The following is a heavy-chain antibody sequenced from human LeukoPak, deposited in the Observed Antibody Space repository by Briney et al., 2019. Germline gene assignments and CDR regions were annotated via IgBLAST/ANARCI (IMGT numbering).Heavy chain of an antibody. CDR3: ARHQIRKPNLYSGSQMWAGDFDY. J-gene: IGHJ4*02. D-gene: IGHD1-26*01. CDR1: GGSISSSSYY. CDR2: IYYSGST. Sequence: SETLSLTCTVSGGSISSSSYYWGWIRQPPGKGLEWIGSIYYSGSTYYNPSLKSRVTISVDTSKNQFSLKLSSVTAADTAVYYCARHQIRKPNLYSGSQMWAGDFDYWGQGTLVTVSS. V-gene: IGHV4-39*01.